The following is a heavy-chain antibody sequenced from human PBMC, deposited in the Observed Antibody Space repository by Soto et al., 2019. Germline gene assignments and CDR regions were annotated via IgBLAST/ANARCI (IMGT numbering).Heavy chain of an antibody. J-gene: IGHJ4*02. CDR3: AKERSSGWSFDY. CDR2: INGRGGVT. V-gene: IGHV3-23*01. Sequence: GGSLRLSCTVSGFTFNSHAMSWVRQAPGKGLEWVSAINGRGGVTLYADSVKGRFTISRDNSKSTLYLQISSLRAEDTAVFYCAKERSSGWSFDYWGQGTLVTVSS. CDR1: GFTFNSHA. D-gene: IGHD6-19*01.